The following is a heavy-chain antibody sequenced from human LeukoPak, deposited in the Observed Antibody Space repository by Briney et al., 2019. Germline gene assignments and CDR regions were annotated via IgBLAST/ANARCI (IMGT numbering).Heavy chain of an antibody. Sequence: GGSLRLSCAASGFTFSSNALSWVRQAPGKGLEWVSAISGSGGSTYYADSVKGRFTISRDNSKNTLYLQMNSLRAEDTAVYYCANRGDYYDSSGYSLPWGQGTLVTVSS. J-gene: IGHJ5*02. CDR3: ANRGDYYDSSGYSLP. V-gene: IGHV3-23*01. CDR1: GFTFSSNA. CDR2: ISGSGGST. D-gene: IGHD3-22*01.